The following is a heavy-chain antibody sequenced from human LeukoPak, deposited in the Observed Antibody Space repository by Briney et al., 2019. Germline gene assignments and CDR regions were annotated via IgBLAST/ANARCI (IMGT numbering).Heavy chain of an antibody. CDR3: ARDMVRGVSDAFDI. CDR1: GFTVSSNY. Sequence: GGSLRLSCAASGFTVSSNYMSWVRQAPGKGLEWVSVIYSGGSTYYADSVKGRFTISRDNAKNSLYLQMNSLRAEDTAVYYCARDMVRGVSDAFDIWGQWTMVTVSS. J-gene: IGHJ3*02. CDR2: IYSGGST. D-gene: IGHD3-10*01. V-gene: IGHV3-53*01.